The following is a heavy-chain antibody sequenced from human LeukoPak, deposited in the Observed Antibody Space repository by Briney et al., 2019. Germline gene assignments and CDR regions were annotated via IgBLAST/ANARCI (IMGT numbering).Heavy chain of an antibody. CDR1: GFTFSSYG. V-gene: IGHV3-30*03. J-gene: IGHJ3*02. CDR2: ISYDGSNK. Sequence: GGSLRLSCAASGFTFSSYGMHWVRQAPGKGLEWVAVISYDGSNKYYADSVKGRFTISRDNSKNTLYLQMNSLRAEDTAVYYCARGPNRRSFNPGAFDIWGQGTMVTVSS. D-gene: IGHD2/OR15-2a*01. CDR3: ARGPNRRSFNPGAFDI.